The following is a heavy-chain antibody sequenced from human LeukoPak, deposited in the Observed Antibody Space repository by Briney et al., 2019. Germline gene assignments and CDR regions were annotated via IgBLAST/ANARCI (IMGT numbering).Heavy chain of an antibody. D-gene: IGHD3-3*01. CDR1: GGSISSHS. CDR2: IYSSGST. Sequence: PSETLSLTCTVSGGSISSHSWNWIRLPAGKGLEWIGRIYSSGSTNSNPSLKSRVTISVDTSKNQFSLKLSSVTAADTAVYYCAREWVTILHYMDVWGKGTTVTVSS. J-gene: IGHJ6*03. V-gene: IGHV4-4*07. CDR3: AREWVTILHYMDV.